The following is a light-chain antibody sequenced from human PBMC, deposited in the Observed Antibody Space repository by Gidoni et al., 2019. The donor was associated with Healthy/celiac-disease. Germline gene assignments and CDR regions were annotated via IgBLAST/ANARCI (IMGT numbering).Light chain of an antibody. V-gene: IGKV1-5*03. CDR2: KAS. CDR3: QQYNSYTYT. CDR1: QRISSW. Sequence: DIQITQSPSTLSASVGDRVTITCRASQRISSWLAWYQQKPGKAPKLLIYKASSLESGVPSRFSGSGSGTEFTLTISSLQPDDFATYYCQQYNSYTYTFGQXTKLEIK. J-gene: IGKJ2*01.